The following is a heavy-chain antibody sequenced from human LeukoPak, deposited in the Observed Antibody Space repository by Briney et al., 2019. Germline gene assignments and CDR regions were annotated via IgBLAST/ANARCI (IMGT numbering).Heavy chain of an antibody. J-gene: IGHJ4*02. CDR1: GYTFTDYY. V-gene: IGHV1-2*02. CDR3: ARGHPSAEPPDY. Sequence: ASVKVSCKASGYTFTDYYIHWVRQVPGQGLEYMGWINPNTGGASYAQRFRDRVTMSVDTSITTVYMELSRLTGDDTAVYYCARGHPSAEPPDYWGQGDLVTVSS. D-gene: IGHD1-14*01. CDR2: INPNTGGA.